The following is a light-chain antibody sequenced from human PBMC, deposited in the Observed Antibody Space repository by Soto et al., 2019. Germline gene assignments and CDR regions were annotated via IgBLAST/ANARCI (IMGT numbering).Light chain of an antibody. CDR3: AAWDGSLNGWV. Sequence: QSVLTQSPSASGTPGQRVTISCSGSSSNVGSDIVNWYQQLPGTAPKLLIYSNNQRPSGVPDRFSGSKSGTSASLAISGLQSDDEADYYCAAWDGSLNGWVFGGGTKLTVL. J-gene: IGLJ3*02. CDR2: SNN. V-gene: IGLV1-44*01. CDR1: SSNVGSDI.